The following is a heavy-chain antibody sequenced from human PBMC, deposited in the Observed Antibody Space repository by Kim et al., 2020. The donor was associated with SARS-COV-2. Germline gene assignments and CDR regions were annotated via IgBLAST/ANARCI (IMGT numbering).Heavy chain of an antibody. Sequence: SVKVSCKASGGTFSSYAISWVRQAPGQGLEWMGRIIPILGIANYAQKFQGRVTITADKSTSTAYMELSSLRSEDTAVYYCARDRPYSSSWYVWFDPWGQGTLVTVSS. CDR3: ARDRPYSSSWYVWFDP. J-gene: IGHJ5*02. V-gene: IGHV1-69*04. CDR1: GGTFSSYA. CDR2: IIPILGIA. D-gene: IGHD6-13*01.